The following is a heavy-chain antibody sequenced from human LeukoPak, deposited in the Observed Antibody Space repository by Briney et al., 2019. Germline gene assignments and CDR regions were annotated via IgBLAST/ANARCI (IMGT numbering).Heavy chain of an antibody. V-gene: IGHV3-21*01. CDR3: ARGSTYSSGWYTGFDY. D-gene: IGHD6-19*01. CDR1: GFTFSNAW. Sequence: GGSLRLSCAASGFTFSNAWMSWVRQAPGKGLEWVSSITSSSSYIYYADSVKGRFTISRDNAKKSVYLQMNSLRAEDTAVYYCARGSTYSSGWYTGFDYWGQGSLVTVSS. J-gene: IGHJ4*02. CDR2: ITSSSSYI.